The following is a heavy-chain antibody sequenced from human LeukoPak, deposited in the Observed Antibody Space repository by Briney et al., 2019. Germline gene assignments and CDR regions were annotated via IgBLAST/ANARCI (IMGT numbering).Heavy chain of an antibody. D-gene: IGHD6-13*01. Sequence: GGSLRLSCVVSGFTFTDSGMHRVRQAPGKGLEWVAVIWYDGSNKYYADSVKGRFTISRDNFKNTLYLQMNSLRAEDTAVYYCARAEADSSSWYVSWGQGTLVTVSS. V-gene: IGHV3-33*01. CDR3: ARAEADSSSWYVS. J-gene: IGHJ5*02. CDR1: GFTFTDSG. CDR2: IWYDGSNK.